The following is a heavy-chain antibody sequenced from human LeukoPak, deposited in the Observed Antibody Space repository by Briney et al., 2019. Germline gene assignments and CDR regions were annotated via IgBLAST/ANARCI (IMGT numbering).Heavy chain of an antibody. CDR1: GGTFSSYA. V-gene: IGHV1-69*06. CDR3: AKSTTQYCGSNNCYRYWFDS. CDR2: IIPIFGTA. J-gene: IGHJ5*01. D-gene: IGHD2-2*01. Sequence: SVKVSCKASGGTFSSYAISWVRQAPGQGLEWMGGIIPIFGTANYAQKFQGRVTITADKSTSTAYMELSSLKSEDTAVYYCAKSTTQYCGSNNCYRYWFDSWGQGTLVTVSS.